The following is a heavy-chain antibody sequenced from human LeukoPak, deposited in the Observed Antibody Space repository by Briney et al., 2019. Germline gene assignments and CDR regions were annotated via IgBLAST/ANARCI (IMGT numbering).Heavy chain of an antibody. J-gene: IGHJ6*02. CDR1: GFTFSSYA. V-gene: IGHV3-23*01. CDR2: VFGSGGST. D-gene: IGHD2-15*01. CDR3: AKVSRGYCRGGTCYYFYGLDV. Sequence: GSLRLSCAASGFTFSSYAMNWVRQAPGKGLEWVSSVFGSGGSTYYADSVKGRFTISRDNSKNTLYLQMDSLRAEDTAVYYCAKVSRGYCRGGTCYYFYGLDVWGQGTTVTVSS.